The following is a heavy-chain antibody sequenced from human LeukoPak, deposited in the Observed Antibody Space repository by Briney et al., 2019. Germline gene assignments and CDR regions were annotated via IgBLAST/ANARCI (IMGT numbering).Heavy chain of an antibody. J-gene: IGHJ3*02. CDR3: ARDGCGFLGWLTIGCRGAFDI. CDR1: GFTFSSYW. CDR2: IKQDGSEK. D-gene: IGHD3-3*01. Sequence: GGSLRLSCAASGFTFSSYWMSWVRQAPGRGLEWVANIKQDGSEKYYVDSVKGRFTISRDNAKNSLYLQMNSLRAEDTAVYYCARDGCGFLGWLTIGCRGAFDIWGQGTMVTVSS. V-gene: IGHV3-7*01.